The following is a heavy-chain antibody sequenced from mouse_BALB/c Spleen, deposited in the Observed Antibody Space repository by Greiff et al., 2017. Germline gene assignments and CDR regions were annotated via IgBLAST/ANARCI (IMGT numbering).Heavy chain of an antibody. CDR1: GFSLTSYG. V-gene: IGHV2-9*02. D-gene: IGHD3-2*01. CDR2: IWAGGST. J-gene: IGHJ3*01. Sequence: QVQLKESGPGLVAPSQSLSITCTVSGFSLTSYGVHWVRQPPGQGLEWLGVIWAGGSTNYNSALMSRLTISKDNTKNQVYLNMNSLQTDDTAMYYCARDGETGRRFAYWGQGTLGTVSA. CDR3: ARDGETGRRFAY.